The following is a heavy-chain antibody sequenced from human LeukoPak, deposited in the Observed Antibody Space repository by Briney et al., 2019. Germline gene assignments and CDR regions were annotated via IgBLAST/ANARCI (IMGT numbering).Heavy chain of an antibody. CDR3: ARGPYASGSYGRRGWVHYMDV. D-gene: IGHD3-10*01. Sequence: PGGSLRLSCVASGFTYSHNGMHWVRQAPGKGLEWVAFIQYDGNTIFYADSVKGRFTISRDNAKNSLYLQMNSLRAEDTAVYYCARGPYASGSYGRRGWVHYMDVWGKGTTVTISS. V-gene: IGHV3-30*02. CDR2: IQYDGNTI. CDR1: GFTYSHNG. J-gene: IGHJ6*03.